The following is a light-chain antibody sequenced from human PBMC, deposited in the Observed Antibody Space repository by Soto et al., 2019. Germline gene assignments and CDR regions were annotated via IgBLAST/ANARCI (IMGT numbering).Light chain of an antibody. Sequence: EIVLTQSPGTLSLSPGERATLSCRASQSVSSNFLAWYQQKPGQAPGLLIYGASSRATGIPDRFSGSGSGTDFTLTISRLEAEDFAVYYCQQYGSSPPWTFGHGTKVDIK. CDR1: QSVSSNF. V-gene: IGKV3-20*01. J-gene: IGKJ1*01. CDR2: GAS. CDR3: QQYGSSPPWT.